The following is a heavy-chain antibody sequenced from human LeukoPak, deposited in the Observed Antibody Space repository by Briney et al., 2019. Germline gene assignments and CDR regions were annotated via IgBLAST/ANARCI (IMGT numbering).Heavy chain of an antibody. V-gene: IGHV3-23*01. J-gene: IGHJ3*02. CDR2: ISGSGGST. CDR1: GFTFSSYA. CDR3: AKIGGNPQWELVHDAFDI. D-gene: IGHD1-26*01. Sequence: GGSLRLSCAASGFTFSSYAMSWVRQAPGKELEWVSAISGSGGSTYYADSVKGRFTISRDNSKNTLYLQMNSLRAEDTAVYYCAKIGGNPQWELVHDAFDIWGQGTMVTVSS.